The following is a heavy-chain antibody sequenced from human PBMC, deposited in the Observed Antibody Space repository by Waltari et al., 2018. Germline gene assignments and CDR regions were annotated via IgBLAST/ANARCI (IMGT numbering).Heavy chain of an antibody. V-gene: IGHV3-23*04. CDR3: AKRWAIYYFEY. Sequence: EVQLVESGGGLVQPGGSLRLSCAASGFTFKNFAMSWVRQAPGKGLEGVSTLTESVDTFYADSVKGRFATSRDNYKNTLSLQMNSLRAEDTAVYYCAKRWAIYYFEYWGQGNLVTVSS. D-gene: IGHD3-9*01. J-gene: IGHJ4*02. CDR1: GFTFKNFA. CDR2: LTESVDT.